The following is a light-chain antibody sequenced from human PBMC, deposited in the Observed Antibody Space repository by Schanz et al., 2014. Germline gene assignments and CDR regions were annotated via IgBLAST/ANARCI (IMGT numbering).Light chain of an antibody. CDR2: GAS. CDR1: QSVSSN. V-gene: IGKV3-15*01. J-gene: IGKJ1*01. Sequence: ETVLTQSPGTLSLSPGERATLSCRASQSVSSNLAWYQQKPGQAPRLLIYGASTRATGIPARFSGSGSGTDFTLTISSLQPDDIATYYCQQYTNYSPTFGQGTKVEI. CDR3: QQYTNYSPT.